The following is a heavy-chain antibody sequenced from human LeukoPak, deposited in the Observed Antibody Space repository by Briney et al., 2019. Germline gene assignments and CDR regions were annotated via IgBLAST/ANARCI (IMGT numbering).Heavy chain of an antibody. CDR2: VSAAGGSR. V-gene: IGHV3-23*01. CDR1: GFTFRNYA. D-gene: IGHD2-15*01. Sequence: GSLRLSCAASGFTFRNYAMTWVRQAPGKGLEWVSSVSAAGGSRWYADSVKGRFTISKDEYTNSLYLQMSGLRAEDTAVYYCAKSDPGYCAGGSCNLGIDYWGQGTLVTVSS. J-gene: IGHJ4*02. CDR3: AKSDPGYCAGGSCNLGIDY.